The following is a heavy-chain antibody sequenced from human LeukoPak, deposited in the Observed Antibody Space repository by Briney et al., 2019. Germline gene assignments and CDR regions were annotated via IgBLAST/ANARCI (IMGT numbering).Heavy chain of an antibody. D-gene: IGHD4/OR15-4a*01. CDR1: GDSVSDNSHS. V-gene: IGHV4-39*07. CDR3: SRGIVVLSGAAPFDF. Sequence: SETLSLTCTVSGDSVSDNSHSWGWIRQAPGKGLEWVGSIYFAGSPFFRPSLKSRLTLSLDTAKNQFSMSPSSVTAADTAFYYCSRGIVVLSGAAPFDFWGQGALVTVSS. CDR2: IYFAGSP. J-gene: IGHJ4*02.